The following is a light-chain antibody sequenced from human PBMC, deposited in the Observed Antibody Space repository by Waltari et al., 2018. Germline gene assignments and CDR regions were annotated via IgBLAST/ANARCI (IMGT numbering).Light chain of an antibody. CDR3: MQTLQNPWT. CDR2: VGS. J-gene: IGKJ1*01. Sequence: DIVMTQSPLSLPVTPGEPASISCPSSQSLRHSNGNYHLSWYLQKSGQSPQLLIYVGSNRASGVPDRFSGSGSGTDFTLKISRVEADDVGIYYCMQTLQNPWTFGQGTNVDIK. V-gene: IGKV2-28*01. CDR1: QSLRHSNGNYH.